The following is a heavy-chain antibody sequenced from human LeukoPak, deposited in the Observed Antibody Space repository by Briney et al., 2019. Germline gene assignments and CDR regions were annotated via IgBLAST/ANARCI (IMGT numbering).Heavy chain of an antibody. CDR3: ARAWYYYDSSGYYPFDY. CDR1: GFTFRTYA. V-gene: IGHV3-23*01. Sequence: GGSLRLSCAASGFTFRTYAMHWVRQAPGKGLEWFSGISGSGDGTYYADSVKGRFTISRDNSKNMLYLQMNSLRAEDTAVYYCARAWYYYDSSGYYPFDYWGQGTLVTVSS. J-gene: IGHJ4*02. CDR2: ISGSGDGT. D-gene: IGHD3-22*01.